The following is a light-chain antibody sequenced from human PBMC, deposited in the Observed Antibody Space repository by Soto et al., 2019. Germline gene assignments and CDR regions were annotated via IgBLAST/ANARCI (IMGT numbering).Light chain of an antibody. V-gene: IGLV2-8*01. CDR1: SSDVGGYNH. J-gene: IGLJ2*01. CDR3: TSYAGTNNPVV. CDR2: EVS. Sequence: QSVLSQPPSASGSPGQSVAISCTGTSSDVGGYNHVSWYQQHPGKAPKLMIYEVSKRPSGVPDRFSGFKSGNTASLTVSGLQAEDEAHYYCTSYAGTNNPVVFGGGTKVTVL.